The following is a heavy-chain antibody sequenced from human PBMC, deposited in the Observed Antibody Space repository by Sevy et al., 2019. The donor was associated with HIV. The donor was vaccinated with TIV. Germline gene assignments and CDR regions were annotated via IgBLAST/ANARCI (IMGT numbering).Heavy chain of an antibody. J-gene: IGHJ6*02. CDR2: IKAKADGGTI. Sequence: GGSLRLSCAASGFTFSYAWMSWVRQAPGKGLEWIGRIKAKADGGTIEYAAPVKGRFTISRDDSKNTLYLQMNSLKTEDTAVYYGNTDPIILLLVTNGLDVWGQGTTVTVSS. CDR3: NTDPIILLLVTNGLDV. V-gene: IGHV3-15*01. D-gene: IGHD2-8*02. CDR1: GFTFSYAW.